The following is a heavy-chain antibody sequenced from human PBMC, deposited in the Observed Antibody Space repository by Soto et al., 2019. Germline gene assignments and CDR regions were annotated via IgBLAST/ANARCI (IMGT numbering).Heavy chain of an antibody. Sequence: PGGSLRLSCAASGFTFSSYAMSWVRQAPGKGLEWVSAISGSGGSTYYADSVKGRFTISRDNSKNTLYLQMNSLRAEDTAVYYCAKETVVRYFDWLLPAPALNGTYYFDYWGQGTLVTVSS. J-gene: IGHJ4*02. CDR1: GFTFSSYA. CDR3: AKETVVRYFDWLLPAPALNGTYYFDY. CDR2: ISGSGGST. V-gene: IGHV3-23*01. D-gene: IGHD3-9*01.